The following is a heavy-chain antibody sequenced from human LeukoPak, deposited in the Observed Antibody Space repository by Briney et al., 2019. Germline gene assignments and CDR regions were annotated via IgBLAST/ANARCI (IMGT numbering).Heavy chain of an antibody. V-gene: IGHV3-15*01. CDR1: GFTFNEAW. J-gene: IGHJ4*02. CDR3: TDLGANLLGY. D-gene: IGHD1-1*01. Sequence: PGGSLRLSCVASGFTFNEAWMSWVRQAPGKGLEWVGRPKSKNSGETTDYAAPVQGRFTISRDDSKNTLYLVMNGLKDEDTAVYYCTDLGANLLGYWGQGTLVTVSS. CDR2: PKSKNSGETT.